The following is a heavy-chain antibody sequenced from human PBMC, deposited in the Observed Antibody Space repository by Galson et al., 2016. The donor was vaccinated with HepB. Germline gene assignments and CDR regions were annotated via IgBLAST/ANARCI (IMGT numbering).Heavy chain of an antibody. Sequence: SVKVSCKASGFIFKNAAVQWVRQAPGQGLEWIGWIVAGNGDTNYAQKFQERATFTRDISTRTAYIELTSLRSDDTAVYYCAAATYYDILTTYYVEDYWGQGTLVTVSS. V-gene: IGHV1-58*01. CDR2: IVAGNGDT. J-gene: IGHJ4*02. D-gene: IGHD3-9*01. CDR3: AAATYYDILTTYYVEDY. CDR1: GFIFKNAA.